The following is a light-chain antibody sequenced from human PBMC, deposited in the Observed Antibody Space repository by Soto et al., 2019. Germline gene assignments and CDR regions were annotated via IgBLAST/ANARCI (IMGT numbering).Light chain of an antibody. Sequence: EIVWTQSPGILSLSPGERVTLSCRASQSISSNLAWYQQKPGQAPRLLIYDASNRATGIPARFSGSGSGTDFTLTISSLEPEDFAVYYCQQRSNWRITFGLGTRLEIK. CDR1: QSISSN. CDR2: DAS. J-gene: IGKJ5*01. CDR3: QQRSNWRIT. V-gene: IGKV3-11*01.